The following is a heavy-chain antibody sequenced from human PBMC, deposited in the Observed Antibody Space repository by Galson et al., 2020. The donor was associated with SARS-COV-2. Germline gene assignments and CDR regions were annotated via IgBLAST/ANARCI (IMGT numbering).Heavy chain of an antibody. CDR1: GFTFSDAW. CDR3: TTGIAAETEGNGGY. CDR2: IKSRTDGGTT. D-gene: IGHD6-13*01. V-gene: IGHV3-15*01. Sequence: TGGSLRLSCAASGFTFSDAWMTWVRQAPGKGLEWVGRIKSRTDGGTTEYAAPVKGRFTVSRDDSENTVYLHMNSLKTEDTAVYYCTTGIAAETEGNGGYWGQGTLVTVSS. J-gene: IGHJ4*02.